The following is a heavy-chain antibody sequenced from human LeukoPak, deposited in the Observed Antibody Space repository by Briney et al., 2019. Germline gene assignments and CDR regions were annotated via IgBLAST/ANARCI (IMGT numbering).Heavy chain of an antibody. Sequence: GGSLRLSCVVSGVSLSNYAMTWVRQAPGKGLEWVSYISERGGTTTYADSVKGRFTISRDTSSNTLYLQMNSLRAEDTAVYYCARESSYSSGYYYYFGYWGQGTLVTVSS. CDR3: ARESSYSSGYYYYFGY. V-gene: IGHV3-23*01. CDR2: ISERGGTT. D-gene: IGHD3-22*01. J-gene: IGHJ4*02. CDR1: GVSLSNYA.